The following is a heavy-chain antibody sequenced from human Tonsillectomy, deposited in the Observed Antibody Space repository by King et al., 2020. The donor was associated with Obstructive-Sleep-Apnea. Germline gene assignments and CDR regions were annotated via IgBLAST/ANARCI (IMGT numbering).Heavy chain of an antibody. D-gene: IGHD6-19*01. CDR2: IDPSNSYT. J-gene: IGHJ4*02. Sequence: QLVQSGAEVKRSGESLRISCKGSGYSFTTYWISWVRQMPGKGLEWMGRIDPSNSYTNYSPSFQGHVTISADKSISTAYLQWSSLRASDTAIYFCARLSSSHDNDYWGQGTLVSVSS. V-gene: IGHV5-10-1*01. CDR3: ARLSSSHDNDY. CDR1: GYSFTTYW.